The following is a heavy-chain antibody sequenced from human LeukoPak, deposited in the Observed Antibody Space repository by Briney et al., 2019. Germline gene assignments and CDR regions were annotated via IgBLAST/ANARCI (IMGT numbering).Heavy chain of an antibody. CDR2: INAGNGNT. CDR1: GYTFTSYA. D-gene: IGHD6-13*01. Sequence: ASVKVSCKASGYTFTSYAMHWVRQAPGQRLEWMGWINAGNGNTKYSQKFQGRVTITRDTSASTAYVELRSLRSDDTAVYYCARGSSSSTYGAFDIWGQGTMVTVSS. V-gene: IGHV1-3*01. CDR3: ARGSSSSTYGAFDI. J-gene: IGHJ3*02.